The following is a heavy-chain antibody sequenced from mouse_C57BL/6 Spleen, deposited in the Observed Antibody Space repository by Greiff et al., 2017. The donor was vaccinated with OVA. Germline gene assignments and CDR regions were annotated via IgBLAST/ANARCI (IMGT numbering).Heavy chain of an antibody. Sequence: DVKLVESGGGLVKPGGSLKLSCAASGFTFSSYAMSWVRQTPEKRLEWVATISDGGSYTYYPDNVKGRFTISRDNAKNNLYLQMSHLKSEDTAMYYCARSTMVTMAMDYWGQGTSVTVSS. J-gene: IGHJ4*01. CDR3: ARSTMVTMAMDY. D-gene: IGHD2-1*01. V-gene: IGHV5-4*03. CDR2: ISDGGSYT. CDR1: GFTFSSYA.